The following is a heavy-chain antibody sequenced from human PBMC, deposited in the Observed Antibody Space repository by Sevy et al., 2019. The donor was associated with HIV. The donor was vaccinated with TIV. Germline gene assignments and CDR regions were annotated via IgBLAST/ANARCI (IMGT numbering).Heavy chain of an antibody. J-gene: IGHJ4*02. CDR1: GGSISSDYY. CDR2: IYYSGTT. Sequence: SETLSLICTVSGGSISSDYYWGWIRQPPGKGLEWIGTIYYSGTTYYSPSLRSRLTISVDTSKNQFSLRLSSVSAADTAVYDCASIKIFGALSENFDNWGQGTLVTVSS. V-gene: IGHV4-39*01. D-gene: IGHD3-3*01. CDR3: ASIKIFGALSENFDN.